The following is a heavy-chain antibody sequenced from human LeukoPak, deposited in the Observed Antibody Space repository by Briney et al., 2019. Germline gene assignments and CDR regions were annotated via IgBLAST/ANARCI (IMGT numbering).Heavy chain of an antibody. J-gene: IGHJ6*03. D-gene: IGHD6-13*01. CDR2: IRYDGSNK. CDR3: AKDEIAAAGNYYYYYMDV. V-gene: IGHV3-30*02. CDR1: GFTFSSYG. Sequence: GGSLRLSCAASGFTFSSYGMHWVRQAPGKGLEWVAFIRYDGSNKYYADSVKGRFTISRDNSKNTLYLQMNSLRAEDTAVYYCAKDEIAAAGNYYYYYMDVWGKGTTVTISS.